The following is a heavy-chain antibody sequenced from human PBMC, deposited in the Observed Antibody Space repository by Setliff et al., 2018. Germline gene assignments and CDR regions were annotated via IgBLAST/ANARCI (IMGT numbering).Heavy chain of an antibody. V-gene: IGHV1-46*01. Sequence: ASVKVSCKASGYTFTSYYMYWLRQAPGQGPEWMGIVNIGGGSASYAQKFRGRVTMTTDISTSTVYMELRTLRSDDTAVYYCARRPIALAGYRKGAFDIWGQGTMVTVSS. D-gene: IGHD6-19*01. CDR3: ARRPIALAGYRKGAFDI. J-gene: IGHJ3*02. CDR1: GYTFTSYY. CDR2: VNIGGGSA.